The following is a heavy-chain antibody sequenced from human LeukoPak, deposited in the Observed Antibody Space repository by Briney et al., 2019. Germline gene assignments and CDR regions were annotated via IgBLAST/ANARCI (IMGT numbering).Heavy chain of an antibody. D-gene: IGHD6-13*01. Sequence: SETLSLTCTVSGYSISSGYYWGWIRQPPGKGLEWIGSLYHSGSTYYNPSLKSRVTISVDTSKNQFSLKLSSVTAADTAVYYCERGAVQQQLENWFDPWGQGTLVTVSS. CDR1: GYSISSGYY. V-gene: IGHV4-38-2*02. J-gene: IGHJ5*02. CDR3: ERGAVQQQLENWFDP. CDR2: LYHSGST.